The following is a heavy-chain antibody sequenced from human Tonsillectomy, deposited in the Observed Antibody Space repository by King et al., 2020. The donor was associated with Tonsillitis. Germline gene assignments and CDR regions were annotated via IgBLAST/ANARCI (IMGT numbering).Heavy chain of an antibody. Sequence: VQLVESGAEVKKPGASVKVSCKASGYTFTSYGISWVRQAPGQGLEWMGWISAYNGNTNYAQKLQGRVTMTTDTSTSTAYMELRSLRSDDTAVYYRARYTYYDILTGYSYYYYGMDVWGQGTTVTVSS. CDR3: ARYTYYDILTGYSYYYYGMDV. V-gene: IGHV1-18*01. CDR2: ISAYNGNT. D-gene: IGHD3-9*01. CDR1: GYTFTSYG. J-gene: IGHJ6*02.